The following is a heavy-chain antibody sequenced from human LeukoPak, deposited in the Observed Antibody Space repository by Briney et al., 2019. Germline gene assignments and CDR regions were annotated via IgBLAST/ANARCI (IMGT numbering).Heavy chain of an antibody. D-gene: IGHD2-15*01. CDR3: ARDRSGGNGMDV. J-gene: IGHJ6*02. CDR1: GYTFTGYY. V-gene: IGHV1-8*02. CDR2: INPNSGNT. Sequence: ASVKVSCKASGYTFTGYYMHWVRQAPGQGLEWMGWINPNSGNTGYAQKFQGRVTMTRNTSISTAYMELSSLRPEDTAVYYCARDRSGGNGMDVWGQGTTVTVSS.